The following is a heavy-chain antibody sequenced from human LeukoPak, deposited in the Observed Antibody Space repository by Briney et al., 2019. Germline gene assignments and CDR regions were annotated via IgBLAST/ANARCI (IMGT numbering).Heavy chain of an antibody. Sequence: GGSLRLSCAASGFIFSNYYMSWIRQAPEKGLEWVSYTSRSRGDANYADSVKGRFTISRDNAKNSLYLQMNSLRAADTAVYYCAKAAGRGYNYGDYFDYWGQGTLVTVSS. D-gene: IGHD5-18*01. CDR2: TSRSRGDA. J-gene: IGHJ4*02. V-gene: IGHV3-11*05. CDR3: AKAAGRGYNYGDYFDY. CDR1: GFIFSNYY.